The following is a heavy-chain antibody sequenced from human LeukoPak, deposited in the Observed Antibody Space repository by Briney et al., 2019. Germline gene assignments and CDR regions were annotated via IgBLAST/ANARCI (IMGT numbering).Heavy chain of an antibody. Sequence: PGGSLRLSCAASGFTFSDYYMSWIRQAPGKGLEWVSYISSSGSTIYYADSVKGRFTISRDNAKNSLYLQMNSLRAEDTAVYYCAKERRFPTVTFDYWGQGTLVTVSS. D-gene: IGHD4-17*01. J-gene: IGHJ4*02. CDR3: AKERRFPTVTFDY. CDR2: ISSSGSTI. V-gene: IGHV3-11*04. CDR1: GFTFSDYY.